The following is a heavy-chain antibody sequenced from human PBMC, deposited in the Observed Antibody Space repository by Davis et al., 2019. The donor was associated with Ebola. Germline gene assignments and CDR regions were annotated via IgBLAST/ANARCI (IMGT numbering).Heavy chain of an antibody. J-gene: IGHJ4*02. CDR3: AKTRRGSKEYYFDY. D-gene: IGHD1-26*01. CDR2: ISYDGSNK. V-gene: IGHV3-30*04. CDR1: GFTFSGYA. Sequence: GGSLRLSCAASGFTFSGYAMHWVRQAPGKGLEWLAVISYDGSNKYYADSVKGRFTISRDNSKNTLYLQMNSLRAEDTAVYYCAKTRRGSKEYYFDYWGQGTLVTVSS.